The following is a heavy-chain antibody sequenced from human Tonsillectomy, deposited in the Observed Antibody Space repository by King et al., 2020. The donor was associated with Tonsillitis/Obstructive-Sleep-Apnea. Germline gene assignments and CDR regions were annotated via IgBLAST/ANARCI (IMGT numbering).Heavy chain of an antibody. J-gene: IGHJ5*02. V-gene: IGHV3-48*03. Sequence: QLVQSGGGSVQPGGSLRLSCAASGFTFSSYEFNWVRQAPGKGLEWLSYISSSGSTIYYADSVKGRFTISRDNAKNSLWLQMNSLRAEDTAVYYCAREGLYDYSPWGQGTLVTVSS. CDR2: ISSSGSTI. CDR1: GFTFSSYE. D-gene: IGHD3-16*01. CDR3: AREGLYDYSP.